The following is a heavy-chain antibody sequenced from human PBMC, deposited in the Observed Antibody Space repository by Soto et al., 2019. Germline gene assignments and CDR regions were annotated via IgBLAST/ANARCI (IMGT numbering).Heavy chain of an antibody. D-gene: IGHD3-10*01. Sequence: QVQLQESGPGLVKPSETLSLSCTVSGGSVSSGSYYWSWIRQPPGKGLEWIGYIYYRGSTNYNPSPKTRVTISVDTSKNQFSPKMSSVTAADTAVYHCARGNYGSGSYYNVDWFDPWGQGTLVTVSP. CDR3: ARGNYGSGSYYNVDWFDP. J-gene: IGHJ5*02. V-gene: IGHV4-61*01. CDR1: GGSVSSGSYY. CDR2: IYYRGST.